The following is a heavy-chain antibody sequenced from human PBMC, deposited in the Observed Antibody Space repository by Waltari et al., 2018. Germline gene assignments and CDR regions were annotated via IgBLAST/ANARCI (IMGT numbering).Heavy chain of an antibody. V-gene: IGHV4-34*01. J-gene: IGHJ4*02. CDR3: AREQRWLHGSFDY. D-gene: IGHD5-12*01. Sequence: QVQLQQWGAGLLKPSETLSLTCAVYGGSFSGYYCSWIRQPPGKGLEWIGEIKHSGSTNYNPSLKSRVTISVDTSKNQFSPKLSSVTAADTAVYYCAREQRWLHGSFDYWGQGTLVTVSS. CDR1: GGSFSGYY. CDR2: IKHSGST.